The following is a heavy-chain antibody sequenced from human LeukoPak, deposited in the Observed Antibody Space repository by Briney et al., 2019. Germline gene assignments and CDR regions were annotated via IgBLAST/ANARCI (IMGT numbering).Heavy chain of an antibody. CDR3: ATPNDAFNI. CDR1: GGSISNENW. V-gene: IGHV4-4*02. CDR2: IHHRGGT. J-gene: IGHJ3*02. Sequence: SETLSVTCAVSGGSISNENWWSWVRQPPGKGLEWIGEIHHRGGTNYNPSLRSRVTISIDTSKNQFSLKLTSVTAADTAVYYCATPNDAFNIWGQGTMVTVSS.